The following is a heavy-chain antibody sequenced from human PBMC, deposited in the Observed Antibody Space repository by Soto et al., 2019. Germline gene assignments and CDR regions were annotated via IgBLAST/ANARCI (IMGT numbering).Heavy chain of an antibody. CDR3: ARDPSIAARRPPSWFVP. D-gene: IGHD6-6*01. J-gene: IGHJ5*02. Sequence: PGGSLRLSCAASGFTFSSYSMNWVRQAPGKGLEWVSSISSSSSYIYYADSVKGRFTISRDNAKNSLYLQMNSLRAEDTAVYYCARDPSIAARRPPSWFVPWGRGSLVTVSS. CDR1: GFTFSSYS. CDR2: ISSSSSYI. V-gene: IGHV3-21*01.